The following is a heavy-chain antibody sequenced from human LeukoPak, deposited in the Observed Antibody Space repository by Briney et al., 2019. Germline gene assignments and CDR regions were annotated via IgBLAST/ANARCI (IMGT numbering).Heavy chain of an antibody. CDR2: ISSNGDIT. CDR1: GFTFSSYP. CDR3: ARRYTSGWYLDF. J-gene: IGHJ4*02. V-gene: IGHV3-64*01. D-gene: IGHD6-25*01. Sequence: GGSLRLSCAASGFTFSSYPMHWVRQGPGKELEYVSAISSNGDITYYANSVKGRFTISRDNSKNTLYLQMGSLRAEDMAVYYCARRYTSGWYLDFWGQGTLVTVSS.